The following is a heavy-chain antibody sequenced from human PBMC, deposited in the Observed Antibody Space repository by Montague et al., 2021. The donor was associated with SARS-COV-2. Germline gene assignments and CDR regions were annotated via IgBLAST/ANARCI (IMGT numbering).Heavy chain of an antibody. CDR2: TYYRSKWYH. J-gene: IGHJ3*02. Sequence: CAISGDSVSSNTATWSWIRQPPSRGLEWLGRTYYRSKWYHDYAIFLKSRITINPDTSKNQFSLQLSSVAPEDTAVFYCARTTTRMLYPENAFDIWGQGTMVTVSS. CDR1: GDSVSSNTAT. V-gene: IGHV6-1*01. D-gene: IGHD2-15*01. CDR3: ARTTTRMLYPENAFDI.